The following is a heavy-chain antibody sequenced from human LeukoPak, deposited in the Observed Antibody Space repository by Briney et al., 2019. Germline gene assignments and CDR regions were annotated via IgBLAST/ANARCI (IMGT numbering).Heavy chain of an antibody. V-gene: IGHV4-34*01. CDR3: AGAPLYYYDSGYYFDY. CDR2: INHSGST. D-gene: IGHD3-22*01. CDR1: GGSFSGYY. J-gene: IGHJ4*02. Sequence: SETLSLTCAVYGGSFSGYYWSWIRQPPGKGLEWIGEINHSGSTNYNPSLKSRVTISVDTSKNQFSLKLSSVTAADTAVYYCAGAPLYYYDSGYYFDYWGQGTLVTVSS.